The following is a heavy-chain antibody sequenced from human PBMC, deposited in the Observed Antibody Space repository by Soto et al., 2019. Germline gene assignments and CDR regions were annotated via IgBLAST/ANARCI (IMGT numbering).Heavy chain of an antibody. CDR2: IYYSGST. CDR1: GGSISSYY. Sequence: QVQLQESGPGLVKPSETLSLTCTVSGGSISSYYWSWIRQPPGKGLEWIGHIYYSGSTNYNPSLKSRVTISVDTSKNQFSLKLSSVTAADTAVYYCARQSCSSTSCYSWVSWFDPWGQGTLDTVSS. CDR3: ARQSCSSTSCYSWVSWFDP. V-gene: IGHV4-59*08. D-gene: IGHD2-2*01. J-gene: IGHJ5*02.